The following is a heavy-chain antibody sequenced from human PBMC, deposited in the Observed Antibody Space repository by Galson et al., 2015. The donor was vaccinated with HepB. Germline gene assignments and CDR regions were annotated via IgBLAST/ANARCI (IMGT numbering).Heavy chain of an antibody. CDR3: ARVGVISFGGPFVVPYFFDC. CDR2: INHSGRT. D-gene: IGHD3-16*01. J-gene: IGHJ4*02. CDR1: GESFSTYS. Sequence: ETLSLTCGVSGESFSTYSWTWIRQFPGMGLEWIGEINHSGRTNYKPSLKSRVTISLDTSKNQLSLRLTSVTAADTAVYYCARVGVISFGGPFVVPYFFDCWSQGTLVTVSS. V-gene: IGHV4-34*01.